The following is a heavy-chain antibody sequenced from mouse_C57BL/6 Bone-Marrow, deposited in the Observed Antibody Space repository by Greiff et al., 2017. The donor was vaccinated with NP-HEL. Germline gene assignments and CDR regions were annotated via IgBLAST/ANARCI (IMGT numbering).Heavy chain of an antibody. J-gene: IGHJ3*01. CDR3: ARPYGNYVFAY. Sequence: EVKVVESGGDLVKPGGSLKLSCAASGFTFSSYGMSWVRQTPDKRLEWVATISSGGSYTYYPDSVKGRFTFSRDNAKNTLYLQMSSLKSEDTAVYYCARPYGNYVFAYWGQGTLVTVSA. CDR1: GFTFSSYG. V-gene: IGHV5-6*01. D-gene: IGHD2-1*01. CDR2: ISSGGSYT.